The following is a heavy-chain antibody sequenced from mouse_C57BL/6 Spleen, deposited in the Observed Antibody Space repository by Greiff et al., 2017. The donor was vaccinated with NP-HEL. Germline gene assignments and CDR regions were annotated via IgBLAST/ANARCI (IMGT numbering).Heavy chain of an antibody. CDR1: GYAFTNYL. D-gene: IGHD2-5*01. CDR3: ESDSNIFDY. V-gene: IGHV1-54*01. CDR2: INPGSGGT. J-gene: IGHJ2*01. Sequence: QVQLKQPGAELVRPGTSVKVSCKASGYAFTNYLIEWVKQRPGQGLEWIGVINPGSGGTNYNEKFKGKATLTADKSSSTAYMQLSSLTSEDSAVDCCESDSNIFDYWGQGTTLTVSS.